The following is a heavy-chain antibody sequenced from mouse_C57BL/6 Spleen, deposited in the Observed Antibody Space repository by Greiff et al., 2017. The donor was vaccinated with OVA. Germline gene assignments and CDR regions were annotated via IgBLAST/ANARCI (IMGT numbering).Heavy chain of an antibody. J-gene: IGHJ1*03. D-gene: IGHD2-4*01. V-gene: IGHV1-61*01. CDR1: GYTFTSYW. CDR3: ARSRYYEYDDWYFDV. CDR2: IYPSDSET. Sequence: QVQLQQPGAELVRPGSSVKLSCKASGYTFTSYWMDWVKQRPGQGLEWIGNIYPSDSETHYNQKFKDKATLTVDKSSSTAYMQLSSLTSEDSAVYYCARSRYYEYDDWYFDVWGTGTTVTVSS.